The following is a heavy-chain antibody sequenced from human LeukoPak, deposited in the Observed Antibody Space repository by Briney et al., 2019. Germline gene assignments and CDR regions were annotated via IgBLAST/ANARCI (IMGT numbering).Heavy chain of an antibody. Sequence: PGGPRRFSCAALGFTFNNKNMTGFAQASGKGLNGVGRIRSKANSYATAYAASVKGRFTISRDDSKNTAYLQMNSLKTEDTAVYYCTRQDIVIVPAWGQGTLVTVSS. V-gene: IGHV3-73*01. CDR1: GFTFNNKN. CDR3: TRQDIVIVPA. CDR2: IRSKANSYAT. D-gene: IGHD2-2*01. J-gene: IGHJ5*02.